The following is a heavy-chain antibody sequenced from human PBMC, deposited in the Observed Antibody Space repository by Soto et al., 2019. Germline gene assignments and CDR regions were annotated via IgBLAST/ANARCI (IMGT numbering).Heavy chain of an antibody. CDR3: ASCSGGSCYSGDNAFDI. Sequence: LSLTCTVSGGSISSYYWSWIRQPPGKGLEWIGYIYYSGSTNYNPSLKSRVTISVDTSKNQFSLKLSSVTAADTAVYYCASCSGGSCYSGDNAFDIWGQGTMVTVPS. J-gene: IGHJ3*02. CDR1: GGSISSYY. CDR2: IYYSGST. D-gene: IGHD2-15*01. V-gene: IGHV4-59*01.